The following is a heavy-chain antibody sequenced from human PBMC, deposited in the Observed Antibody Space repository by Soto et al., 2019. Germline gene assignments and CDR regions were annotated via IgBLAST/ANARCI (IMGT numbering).Heavy chain of an antibody. J-gene: IGHJ6*02. V-gene: IGHV3-23*01. CDR1: GLTFSTSA. D-gene: IGHD2-15*01. Sequence: GGSLRLSCAASGLTFSTSAMSWVRQAPGKGLEWVSLISASGRSTDYADSVKGRFTISRDNSKSTVYLQMNSLRADDTAVYYCAKDPPSEKLQPDYGMDVWGQGTTVTVSS. CDR3: AKDPPSEKLQPDYGMDV. CDR2: ISASGRST.